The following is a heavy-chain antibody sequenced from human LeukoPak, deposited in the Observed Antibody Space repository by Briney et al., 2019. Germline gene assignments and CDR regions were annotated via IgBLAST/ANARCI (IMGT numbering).Heavy chain of an antibody. Sequence: GGSLRLSCAASGFTFSSYAMHWVRQAPGMGLEWVAVISYDGSNKYYADSVKGRFTISRDNYKNTLYLQMNSLRAEDTAVYYCARDRVSRSSSIIDYWGQGTLVTVSS. CDR1: GFTFSSYA. V-gene: IGHV3-30-3*01. CDR3: ARDRVSRSSSIIDY. D-gene: IGHD6-6*01. CDR2: ISYDGSNK. J-gene: IGHJ4*02.